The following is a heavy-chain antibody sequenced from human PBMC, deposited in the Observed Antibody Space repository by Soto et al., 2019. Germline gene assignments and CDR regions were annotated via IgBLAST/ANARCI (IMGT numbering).Heavy chain of an antibody. V-gene: IGHV4-31*03. D-gene: IGHD3-22*01. CDR2: IYSTEST. Sequence: QVQLQESGPGLVKPSQTLSLTCTVSGGSISSGSYNWSWIRQHPGKGLAWIGYIYSTESTNYNPYHKSRLSISVDMSASQFSLKLSSVTVADTAVYYCARSDSSGKTRYYFDHWGQGTLVTVSS. CDR1: GGSISSGSYN. J-gene: IGHJ4*02. CDR3: ARSDSSGKTRYYFDH.